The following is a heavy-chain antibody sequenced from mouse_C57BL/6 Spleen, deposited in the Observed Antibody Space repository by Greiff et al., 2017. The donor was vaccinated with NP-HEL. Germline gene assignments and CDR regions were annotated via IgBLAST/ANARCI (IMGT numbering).Heavy chain of an antibody. V-gene: IGHV1-59*01. J-gene: IGHJ3*01. CDR3: ARGEGYSNPFAY. CDR2: IDPSDSYT. CDR1: GYTFTSYW. D-gene: IGHD2-5*01. Sequence: QVQLKQPGAELVRPGTSVKLSCKASGYTFTSYWMHWVKQRPGQGLEWIGVIDPSDSYTNYNQKFKGKATLTVDTSSSTAYMQLSSLTTEDSAVYYCARGEGYSNPFAYWGQGTLVTVSA.